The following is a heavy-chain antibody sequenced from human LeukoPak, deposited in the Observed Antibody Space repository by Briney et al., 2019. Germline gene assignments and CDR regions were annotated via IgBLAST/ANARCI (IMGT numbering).Heavy chain of an antibody. D-gene: IGHD2-15*01. V-gene: IGHV3-7*01. J-gene: IGHJ5*02. Sequence: GGXLRLSCAASGFTFSSYWMSWVRQAPGKGLEGVANIKQDGSEKYYVDSVKGRFTISRDNAKNSLYLQMNSLRAEDTAVYYCARDLVVVVAATAYNWFDLWGQGTLVTVSS. CDR1: GFTFSSYW. CDR2: IKQDGSEK. CDR3: ARDLVVVVAATAYNWFDL.